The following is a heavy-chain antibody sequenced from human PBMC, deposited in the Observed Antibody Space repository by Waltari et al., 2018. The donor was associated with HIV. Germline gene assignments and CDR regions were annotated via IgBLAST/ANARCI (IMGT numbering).Heavy chain of an antibody. CDR2: VNTKTGNR. D-gene: IGHD1-1*01. J-gene: IGHJ6*02. Sequence: QVQLVQSESELRKPGTSVIISCKASGYTFTSYTINWVRQTPGQGLEWMGWVNTKTGNRRFAHNCTRRFDFSVDTSVSTARLQIPDLQRDDAAVYFCAREFRTLATSRFDVWGQGT. V-gene: IGHV7-4-1*01. CDR3: AREFRTLATSRFDV. CDR1: GYTFTSYT.